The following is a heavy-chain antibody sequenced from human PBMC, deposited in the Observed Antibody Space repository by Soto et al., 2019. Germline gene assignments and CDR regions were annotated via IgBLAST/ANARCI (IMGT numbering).Heavy chain of an antibody. CDR2: ITWGGSA. V-gene: IGHV3-23*01. J-gene: IGHJ6*02. Sequence: EVQLLESGGGLIHPGGSLRLSCAGSGFTFSDYGMSWVRQAPGKGLEWVSGITWGGSAYYAESVRGRFIISRDSSKNTLYVQINSLRAEDTAIYYCAKEKTSSTYDGLDVWGQGTPVTVSS. CDR3: AKEKTSSTYDGLDV. CDR1: GFTFSDYG.